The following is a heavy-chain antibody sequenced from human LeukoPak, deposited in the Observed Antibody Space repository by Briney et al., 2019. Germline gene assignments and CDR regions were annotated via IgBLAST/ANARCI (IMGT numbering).Heavy chain of an antibody. CDR2: IIPIFGTA. J-gene: IGHJ4*02. V-gene: IGHV1-69*05. CDR3: ARAETHATMVRGALGY. CDR1: GGTFSSYA. D-gene: IGHD3-10*01. Sequence: SVKVSCKASGGTFSSYAISWVRQAPGQGLEWMGGIIPIFGTANYAQKFQGRVTITTDESTSTAYMELSSLRSEDTAVYYCARAETHATMVRGALGYWGQGTLVTVPS.